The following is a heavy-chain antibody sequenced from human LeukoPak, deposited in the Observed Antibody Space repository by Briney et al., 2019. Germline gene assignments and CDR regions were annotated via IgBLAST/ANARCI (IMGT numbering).Heavy chain of an antibody. Sequence: GGSLRLSCAASGFTFGSYAMSWARQAPGKGLEWVSVIGGSGGSTYYADSVKGRFTISRDNSKNTLYLQMNSLRAEDTAVYYCAKDTEPYDSSYFDYWGQGTLVTVSS. V-gene: IGHV3-23*01. CDR3: AKDTEPYDSSYFDY. CDR1: GFTFGSYA. J-gene: IGHJ4*02. D-gene: IGHD3-22*01. CDR2: IGGSGGST.